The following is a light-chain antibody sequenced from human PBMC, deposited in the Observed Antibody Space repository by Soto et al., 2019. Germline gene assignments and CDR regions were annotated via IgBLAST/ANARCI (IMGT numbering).Light chain of an antibody. CDR2: DAS. Sequence: EIVLTQSPVTLSLSPGERATLSCRASQSVSSYLAWYQQKPGQAPRLLIYDASNRATGIPARFSGSGSGTDFTLTISSLEHEAFAVYYCQQRSNWPSTFGGGTKVEIK. J-gene: IGKJ4*01. CDR1: QSVSSY. CDR3: QQRSNWPST. V-gene: IGKV3-11*01.